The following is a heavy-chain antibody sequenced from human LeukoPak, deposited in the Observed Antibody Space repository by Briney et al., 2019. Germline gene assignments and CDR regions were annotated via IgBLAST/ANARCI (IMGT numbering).Heavy chain of an antibody. CDR1: GGSISSYY. CDR3: ARDLVGTY. Sequence: PSETLSLTCTVSGGSISSYYWSWIRQPPGKGLEWIGYIYYSGSTNYNPSLKSRVTISVDTSKNQFSLKLSSVTAADTAVYYCARDLVGTYWGQGTLVTVSS. CDR2: IYYSGST. D-gene: IGHD1-26*01. J-gene: IGHJ4*02. V-gene: IGHV4-59*01.